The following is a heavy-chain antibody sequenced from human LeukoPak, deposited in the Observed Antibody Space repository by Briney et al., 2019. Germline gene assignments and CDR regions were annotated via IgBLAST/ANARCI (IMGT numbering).Heavy chain of an antibody. Sequence: PSETLSLTCTASDDSISRYFWTWIRQPPGKGLEWIGYIRYSGSTEYNPSLKSRVTISMQTSKKQFSLKLTSVTAADTAIYYCARLPDVSGWPFDYWGQGILVTVSS. CDR2: IRYSGST. V-gene: IGHV4-59*01. CDR3: ARLPDVSGWPFDY. D-gene: IGHD6-19*01. J-gene: IGHJ4*02. CDR1: DDSISRYF.